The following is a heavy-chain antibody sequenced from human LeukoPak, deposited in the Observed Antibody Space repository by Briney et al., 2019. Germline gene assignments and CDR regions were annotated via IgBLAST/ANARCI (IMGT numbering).Heavy chain of an antibody. D-gene: IGHD1-14*01. Sequence: GGSLRLSCAASGFTFSSYSMNWVRQAPGKGLEWVSSISSSSSYIYYADSVKGRFTISRDDSKNTLYLQMNSLKTEDTAVYYCTTEIDWGQGTLVTVSS. J-gene: IGHJ4*02. CDR1: GFTFSSYS. CDR3: TTEID. V-gene: IGHV3-21*03. CDR2: ISSSSSYI.